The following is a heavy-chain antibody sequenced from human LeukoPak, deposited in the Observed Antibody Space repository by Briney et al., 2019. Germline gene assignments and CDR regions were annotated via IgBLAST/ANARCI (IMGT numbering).Heavy chain of an antibody. V-gene: IGHV4-39*02. CDR1: GASVSTSKFY. CDR3: ARLAGLGRWLQFTH. Sequence: SETLSLTCTVSGASVSTSKFYWGWIRQPPGKGLEWIGTVYYGESTYYKPSLKSRVTISFDTAKHHYSQTLASVTAADTAVYFCARLAGLGRWLQFTHWGQGILVTVSS. D-gene: IGHD5-24*01. CDR2: VYYGEST. J-gene: IGHJ1*01.